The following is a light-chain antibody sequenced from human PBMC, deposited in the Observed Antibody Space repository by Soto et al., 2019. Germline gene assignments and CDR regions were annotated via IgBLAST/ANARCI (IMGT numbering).Light chain of an antibody. J-gene: IGKJ5*01. Sequence: EIVLTQSPGTLSLSPGERATLSCRASQSVSNNYLAWYQQKPGQAPRLLIYGASNRATGIPARFSGSGSGTDFTLTISSLEPEDFALYYCQQRSTWPPTFGQGTRLEIK. CDR2: GAS. V-gene: IGKV3D-20*02. CDR1: QSVSNNY. CDR3: QQRSTWPPT.